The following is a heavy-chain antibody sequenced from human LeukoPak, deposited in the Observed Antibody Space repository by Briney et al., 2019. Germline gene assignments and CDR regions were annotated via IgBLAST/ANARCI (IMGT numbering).Heavy chain of an antibody. V-gene: IGHV3-74*01. D-gene: IGHD4-17*01. CDR3: ARADYGDCR. J-gene: IGHJ4*02. CDR1: GFTFSSYW. CDR2: IDSNGRTI. Sequence: GGSLRLSCAASGFTFSSYWMHWVRQAPGKGLVWVSRIDSNGRTINYADSVKGRFTISRDNANSMLYLQMNSLRAEDSAVYYCARADYGDCRWGQGTLVTVSS.